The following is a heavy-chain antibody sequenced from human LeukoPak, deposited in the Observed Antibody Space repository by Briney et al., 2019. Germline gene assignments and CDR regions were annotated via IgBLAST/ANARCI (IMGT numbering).Heavy chain of an antibody. D-gene: IGHD3-22*01. CDR3: ARTRNYYDSSGYRGSNWFDP. V-gene: IGHV4-59*01. CDR2: IYYSGST. J-gene: IGHJ5*02. Sequence: SETLSLTCTVSGGSISSYYWSWIRQPPGKGLEWIGYIYYSGSTNYNPSLKSRVTILVDTSKNQFSLKLSSVTAADTAVYYCARTRNYYDSSGYRGSNWFDPWGQGTLVTVSS. CDR1: GGSISSYY.